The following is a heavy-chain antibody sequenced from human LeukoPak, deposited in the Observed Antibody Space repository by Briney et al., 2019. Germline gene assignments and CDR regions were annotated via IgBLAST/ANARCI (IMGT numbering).Heavy chain of an antibody. CDR3: ARSYYDILTGYYRDY. D-gene: IGHD3-9*01. CDR1: GGSICSYY. CDR2: IYTSGST. V-gene: IGHV4-4*07. Sequence: PSETLSLTCTVSGGSICSYYWSWIRQPAAKGLEWIGRIYTSGSTNYNPSLKSRVTMSVDTSKNQFSLKLSSVTAADTAVYYCARSYYDILTGYYRDYWGQGTLVTVSS. J-gene: IGHJ4*02.